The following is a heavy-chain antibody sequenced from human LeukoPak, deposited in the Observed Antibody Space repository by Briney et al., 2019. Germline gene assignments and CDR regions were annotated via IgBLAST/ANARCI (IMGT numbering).Heavy chain of an antibody. CDR3: ARHYYGSGSSPMDV. CDR2: IYDSGST. Sequence: SETLSLTCTVSGGSISSYYWSWIRQPPGKGLEWIGYIYDSGSTNYNPSLKSRVTISLDASKKQFSLKLTSVTATDTAVFYCARHYYGSGSSPMDVWGQGTTVTVSS. CDR1: GGSISSYY. V-gene: IGHV4-59*08. J-gene: IGHJ6*02. D-gene: IGHD3-10*01.